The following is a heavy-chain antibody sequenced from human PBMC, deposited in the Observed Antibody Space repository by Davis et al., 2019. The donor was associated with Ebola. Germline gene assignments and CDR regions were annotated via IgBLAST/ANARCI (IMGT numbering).Heavy chain of an antibody. CDR1: GGSFSGYY. D-gene: IGHD2-15*01. Sequence: PSETLSLTCAVYGGSFSGYYWSWIRQPPGKGLEWVSAISGSGGSTYYADSVKGRFTISRDNSKNTLYLQMNSLRAEDTAVYYCAKDLADWDILYIVYGMDVWGQGTTVTVSS. V-gene: IGHV3-23*01. CDR2: ISGSGGST. CDR3: AKDLADWDILYIVYGMDV. J-gene: IGHJ6*02.